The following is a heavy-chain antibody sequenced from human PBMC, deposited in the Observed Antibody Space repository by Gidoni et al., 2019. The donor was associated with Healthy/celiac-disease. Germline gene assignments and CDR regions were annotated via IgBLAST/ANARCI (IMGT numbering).Heavy chain of an antibody. Sequence: QVPLVESGGGVVQPGRSLRLSCAASGFTFSSYGMHWVCQAPGKGLEWVAVIWYDGSNKYDADSVKGRFTISRDNSKNTLYLQMNSLRAEDTAVYYCARDGIAAAGSFDYWGQGALVTVSA. V-gene: IGHV3-33*01. J-gene: IGHJ4*02. CDR3: ARDGIAAAGSFDY. CDR1: GFTFSSYG. CDR2: IWYDGSNK. D-gene: IGHD6-13*01.